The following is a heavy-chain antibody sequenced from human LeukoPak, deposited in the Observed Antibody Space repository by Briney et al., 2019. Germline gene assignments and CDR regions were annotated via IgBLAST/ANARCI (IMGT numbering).Heavy chain of an antibody. Sequence: GGSLRLSCAASGFTFSDSAMTWVRQAPGKGLDWVSAISTSGSDTIYTDSVRGRFTISGDNSKNTLYLQMNSLRAEDTAVYYCAKGGNYAPLDYWGQGSLVTVS. CDR2: ISTSGSDT. CDR1: GFTFSDSA. CDR3: AKGGNYAPLDY. J-gene: IGHJ4*02. V-gene: IGHV3-23*01. D-gene: IGHD1-7*01.